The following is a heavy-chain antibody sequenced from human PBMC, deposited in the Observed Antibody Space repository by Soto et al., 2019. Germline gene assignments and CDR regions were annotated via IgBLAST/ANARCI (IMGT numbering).Heavy chain of an antibody. J-gene: IGHJ4*02. CDR2: IYPGDSEI. Sequence: GESLKISCKFSGYSCTNYWIVLVRQIPGKGLEWMAIIYPGDSEIRYSPSFQGQVTISADKSISTAYLQWSSLKASDTAIYYCARSQRYSGSYIDYWGLGTLVTVSS. CDR3: ARSQRYSGSYIDY. CDR1: GYSCTNYW. V-gene: IGHV5-51*01. D-gene: IGHD1-26*01.